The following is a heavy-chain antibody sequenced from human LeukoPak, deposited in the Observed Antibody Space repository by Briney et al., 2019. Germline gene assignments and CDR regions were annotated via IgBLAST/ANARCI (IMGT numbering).Heavy chain of an antibody. CDR3: ARASVHGQQLVPPLDY. D-gene: IGHD6-13*01. CDR1: GYTFTSYA. V-gene: IGHV7-4-1*02. J-gene: IGHJ4*02. CDR2: INTNTGNP. Sequence: ASVKVSCKASGYTFTSYAMNWVRQAPGQGLEWMGWINTNTGNPTYAQGFTGRFVFSLDTSVSTAYLQISSLKAEDTAVYYCARASVHGQQLVPPLDYWGQGTLVTVSS.